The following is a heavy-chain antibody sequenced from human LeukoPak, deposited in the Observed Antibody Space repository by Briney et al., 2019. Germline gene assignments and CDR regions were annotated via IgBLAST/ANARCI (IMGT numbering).Heavy chain of an antibody. J-gene: IGHJ4*02. CDR1: GGSISSGGYY. Sequence: PSETLSLTCTVSGGSISSGGYYWSWIRQHPGKGLEWIGYIYYSGSTYYNPSLKSRVTISVDTSKNQFSLKLSSVTAADTAVYYCTRHGGGSGETTPFDYWGQGTLVTVSS. V-gene: IGHV4-31*03. CDR2: IYYSGST. D-gene: IGHD6-19*01. CDR3: TRHGGGSGETTPFDY.